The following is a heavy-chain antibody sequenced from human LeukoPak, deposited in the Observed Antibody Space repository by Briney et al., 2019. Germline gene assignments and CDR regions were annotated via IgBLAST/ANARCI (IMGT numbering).Heavy chain of an antibody. D-gene: IGHD6-13*01. CDR2: ISGSGGST. CDR1: GFTFSNYA. V-gene: IGHV3-23*01. CDR3: AKGGPYSSSWGGKFDH. J-gene: IGHJ4*02. Sequence: GGSLRLSCAASGFTFSNYAMSWVRQAPGKGLEWVSAISGSGGSTYYADSVNGRFTISRDNSKNTLYLQMNSLRAEDTAIYYCAKGGPYSSSWGGKFDHWGQGTLVTVSS.